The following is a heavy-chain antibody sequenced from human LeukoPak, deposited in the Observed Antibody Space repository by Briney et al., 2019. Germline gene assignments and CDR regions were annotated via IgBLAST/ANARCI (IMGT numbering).Heavy chain of an antibody. D-gene: IGHD4-11*01. J-gene: IGHJ6*02. V-gene: IGHV4-59*01. CDR1: GGSISSYY. CDR2: IYYSGST. CDR3: ARSIYSTPYYYYGMDV. Sequence: PSETLSLTCTVSGGSISSYYWSWIQQPPGKGLEWIGYIYYSGSTNYNPSLKSRVTISVDTSKNQFSLKLSSVTAADTAVYYCARSIYSTPYYYYGMDVWGQGTTVTVSS.